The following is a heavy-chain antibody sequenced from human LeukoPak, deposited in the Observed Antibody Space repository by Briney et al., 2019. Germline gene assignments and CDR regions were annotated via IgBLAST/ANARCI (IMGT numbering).Heavy chain of an antibody. CDR1: EFVFRNLW. V-gene: IGHV3-7*01. Sequence: PGGSLGLSCGASEFVFRNLWMTWVRQSPGNGLEWVANISPRGTETYYVDPFKGRFTISRDNARNLLFLQMNTLRADDTAVYFCGAFGYEAGIDLWGQGTLVAVSS. J-gene: IGHJ4*02. CDR3: GAFGYEAGIDL. D-gene: IGHD2-2*01. CDR2: ISPRGTET.